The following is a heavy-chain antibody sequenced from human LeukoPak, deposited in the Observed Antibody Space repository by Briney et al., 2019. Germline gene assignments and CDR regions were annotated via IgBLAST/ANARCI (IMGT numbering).Heavy chain of an antibody. J-gene: IGHJ4*02. CDR1: GGTFSSYA. CDR3: ARDSGGHDYGDY. V-gene: IGHV1-69*05. Sequence: SVKVSCKASGGTFSSYAISWVRQAPGQGLEWMGGIIPIFGTANYAQKFQGRVTITTDESTSTAYMELSSLRSEDTAVYYCARDSGGHDYGDYWGQGTLVTVSS. D-gene: IGHD1-26*01. CDR2: IIPIFGTA.